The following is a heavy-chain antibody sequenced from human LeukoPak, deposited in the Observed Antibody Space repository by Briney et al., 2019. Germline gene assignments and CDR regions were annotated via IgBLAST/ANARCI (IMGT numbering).Heavy chain of an antibody. CDR1: GYTFTSYD. V-gene: IGHV1-8*01. J-gene: IGHJ4*02. D-gene: IGHD2-2*01. Sequence: ASVKVSCKASGYTFTSYDINWVRQATGQGLEWMGWMNPNSGNTGYAQKFQGRVTMTRNTSISTAYMELSSLRSEDTAVYYCARGHYRSSTSCYSFDYWGQGTLVTVSS. CDR2: MNPNSGNT. CDR3: ARGHYRSSTSCYSFDY.